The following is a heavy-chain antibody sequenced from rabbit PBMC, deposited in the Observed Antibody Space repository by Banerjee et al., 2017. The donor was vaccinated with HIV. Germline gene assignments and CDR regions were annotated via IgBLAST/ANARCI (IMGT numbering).Heavy chain of an antibody. D-gene: IGHD4-1*01. J-gene: IGHJ4*01. V-gene: IGHV1S40*01. CDR1: GFDLSSDYY. CDR3: ARDTSAWGTDGFNL. CDR2: IWTSIGTT. Sequence: QSLEESGGDLVKPGASLTLSCTASGFDLSSDYYMCWVRQAPGKGLEWIGCIWTSIGTTYCASWVNGRFTISKTSSTTVTLQMTSLTAADTATYFCARDTSAWGTDGFNLWGPGTLVTVS.